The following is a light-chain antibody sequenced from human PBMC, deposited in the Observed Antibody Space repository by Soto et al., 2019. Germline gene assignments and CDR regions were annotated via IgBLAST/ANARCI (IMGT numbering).Light chain of an antibody. CDR2: NVY. CDR1: SSDVCAYNF. Sequence: QSSLTQPASVSGSPGQSITISCTGTSSDVCAYNFFSWHQQHPGKSPKLMIYNVYDRPSGISYRFSGSKSGNKASLTISGLKGEDEADYYCSAYTGXRTYVFGNGT. V-gene: IGLV2-14*03. J-gene: IGLJ1*01. CDR3: SAYTGXRTYV.